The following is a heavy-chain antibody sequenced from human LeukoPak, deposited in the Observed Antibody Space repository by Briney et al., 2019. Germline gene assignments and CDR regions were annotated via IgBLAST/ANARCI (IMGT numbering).Heavy chain of an antibody. D-gene: IGHD3-22*01. J-gene: IGHJ4*02. CDR3: AKAVKGVVPWY. CDR2: ISGSGGST. Sequence: GGSLRLSCAASGFTFSSYAMSWVRQAPGKGLGWVSAISGSGGSTYYADSVKGRLTISRDNSKNTLYLQMNSLRAEDTAVYYCAKAVKGVVPWYWGQGTLVTVSS. V-gene: IGHV3-23*01. CDR1: GFTFSSYA.